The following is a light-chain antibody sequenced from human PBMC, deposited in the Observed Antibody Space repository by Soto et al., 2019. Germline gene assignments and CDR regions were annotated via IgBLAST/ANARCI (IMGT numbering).Light chain of an antibody. V-gene: IGKV1-39*01. J-gene: IGKJ2*01. CDR2: AAS. Sequence: DIQMTQSPSSLSASVGDRVTITCRASQSISNYLNWYQHKLGKAPKLLIYAASSLQSGVPSRFSGSGSGTDFTLTISSLQPEDFATYYWQQSYSIPPTFGQGTKLEIK. CDR3: QQSYSIPPT. CDR1: QSISNY.